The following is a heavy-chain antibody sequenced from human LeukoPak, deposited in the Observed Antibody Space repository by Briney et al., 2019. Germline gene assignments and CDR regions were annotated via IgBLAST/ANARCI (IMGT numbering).Heavy chain of an antibody. CDR1: GGTFSSYA. CDR2: IIPIVGTA. CDR3: ARDSPSCSSTRCPPPGSNWFAP. Sequence: SGKVSCKASGGTFSSYAISWVRQAPGQGLEWMGGIIPIVGTANYSQKFQGRGTITTDESTSTAYMELSRLRSEDTAVYYCARDSPSCSSTRCPPPGSNWFAPCGQGTLVTASS. D-gene: IGHD2-2*01. J-gene: IGHJ5*02. V-gene: IGHV1-69*05.